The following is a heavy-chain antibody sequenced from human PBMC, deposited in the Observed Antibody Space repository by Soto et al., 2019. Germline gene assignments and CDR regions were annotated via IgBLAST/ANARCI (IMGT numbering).Heavy chain of an antibody. J-gene: IGHJ6*02. Sequence: GSLRLSCAASGFTFSSYAMSWVRQAPGKGLEWVSAISGSGGSTYYADSVKGRFTISRDNSKNTLYLQLNSLRAEDTAVYYCAKRLRVAKIYYYYGMYVWGQGTTVTVSS. CDR1: GFTFSSYA. V-gene: IGHV3-23*01. CDR2: ISGSGGST. D-gene: IGHD3-3*01. CDR3: AKRLRVAKIYYYYGMYV.